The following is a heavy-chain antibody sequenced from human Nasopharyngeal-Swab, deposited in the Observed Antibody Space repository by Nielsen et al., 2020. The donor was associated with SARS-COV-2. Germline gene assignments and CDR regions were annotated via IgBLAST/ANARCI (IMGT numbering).Heavy chain of an antibody. V-gene: IGHV4-61*01. J-gene: IGHJ4*02. CDR3: ARGQYNWNHFDY. CDR1: GGSVSSGSYY. Sequence: SETLSLTCTVSGGSVSSGSYYWSWIRQPPGKGLEWIGYIYYSGSTNYNPSLKSRVTISVDTSKNQFSLKLSSVTAAGTAVYYCARGQYNWNHFDYWGQGTLVTVSS. D-gene: IGHD1-20*01. CDR2: IYYSGST.